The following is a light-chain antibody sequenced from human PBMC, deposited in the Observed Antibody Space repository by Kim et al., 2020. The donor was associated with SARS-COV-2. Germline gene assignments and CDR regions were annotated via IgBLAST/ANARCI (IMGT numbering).Light chain of an antibody. J-gene: IGKJ1*01. V-gene: IGKV3-11*01. CDR2: DAS. Sequence: LSAGERATLSCRASQSITTALAWYQQKPGQAPRLFIYDASNRAAGIPARFSGGGSGTDFTLTVSSLEPEDSAVYYCQQRNKWPRTFGQGTKVDIK. CDR1: QSITTA. CDR3: QQRNKWPRT.